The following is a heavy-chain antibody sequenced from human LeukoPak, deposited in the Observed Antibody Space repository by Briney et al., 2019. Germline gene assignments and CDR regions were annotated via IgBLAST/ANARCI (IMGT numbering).Heavy chain of an antibody. CDR3: ARSIQLWSVYYFDY. Sequence: ASVKVSCKASGGTFSSYAISWARQAPGQGLEWMGGIIPIFGTANYAQKFQGRVTITADESTSTAYMELSSLRSEDTAVYYCARSIQLWSVYYFDYWGQGTLVTVSS. V-gene: IGHV1-69*13. CDR2: IIPIFGTA. CDR1: GGTFSSYA. J-gene: IGHJ4*02. D-gene: IGHD5-18*01.